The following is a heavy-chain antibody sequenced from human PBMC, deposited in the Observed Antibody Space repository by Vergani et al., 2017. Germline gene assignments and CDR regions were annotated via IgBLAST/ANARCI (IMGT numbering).Heavy chain of an antibody. CDR2: IYYSGST. J-gene: IGHJ4*02. V-gene: IGHV4-39*07. Sequence: QVQLQESGPGLVKPSETLSLTCTVSGGSISSHYWGWIRQPPGKGLEWIGSIYYSGSTYYNPSLKSRVTISVDTSKNQCSLKLSSVTAADTAVYYCASAAYFDYWGQGTLVTVSS. CDR1: GGSISSHY. CDR3: ASAAYFDY.